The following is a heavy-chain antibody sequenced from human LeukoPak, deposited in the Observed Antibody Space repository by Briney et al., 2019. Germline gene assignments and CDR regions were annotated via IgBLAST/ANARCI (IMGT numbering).Heavy chain of an antibody. V-gene: IGHV3-21*01. CDR2: ISSSSSYI. CDR1: GFLFSSYG. D-gene: IGHD3-3*01. J-gene: IGHJ4*02. CDR3: AYDFWSDY. Sequence: GGSLRLSCAASGFLFSSYGMHWVRQASGKGLEWVSSISSSSSYIYYADSVKGRFTISRDNAKNSLYLQMNSLSAEDTAVYYCAYDFWSDYWGQGTLFTVSS.